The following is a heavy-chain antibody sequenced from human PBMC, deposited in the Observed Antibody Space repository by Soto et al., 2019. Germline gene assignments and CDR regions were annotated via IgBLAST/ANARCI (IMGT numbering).Heavy chain of an antibody. CDR2: MNPNSGDT. D-gene: IGHD3-10*01. V-gene: IGHV1-8*01. J-gene: IGHJ4*02. CDR3: ARGELLWFGELLR. Sequence: QVQLVQSGAEVKKPGASVKVSCKASGYTFTSYEINWVRQATGQGLEWMGWMNPNSGDTGYAQKFPGRVTXTXNXTISTAYMELSSLRSEDTAVYYCARGELLWFGELLRWGQGTLVTVSS. CDR1: GYTFTSYE.